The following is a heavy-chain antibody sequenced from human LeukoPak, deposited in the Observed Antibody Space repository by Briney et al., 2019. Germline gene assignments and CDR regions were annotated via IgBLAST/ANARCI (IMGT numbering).Heavy chain of an antibody. V-gene: IGHV4-30-4*07. CDR1: GGSISSGGYS. D-gene: IGHD2-21*02. J-gene: IGHJ3*02. CDR2: IYYSGST. Sequence: SETLSLTCAVSGGSISSGGYSWSCIRQPPGKGLEWIGYIYYSGSTYYNPSLKSRVTISVDTSKNQFSLKLSSVTAADTAVYYCARDCGGDCYGAFDIWGQGTMVTVSS. CDR3: ARDCGGDCYGAFDI.